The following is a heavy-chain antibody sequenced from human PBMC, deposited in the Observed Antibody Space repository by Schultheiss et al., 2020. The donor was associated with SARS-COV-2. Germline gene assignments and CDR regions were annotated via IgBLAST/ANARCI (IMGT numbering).Heavy chain of an antibody. CDR1: GFTFSSYA. Sequence: GGSLRLSCAASGFTFSSYAMHWVRQAPGKGLGWVAVISYDGSNKYYADSVKGRFIISRDNSKNTLDLQMNSLRDEDTAVYYCAKVWLQLGDAFDIWGQGTMVTVSS. D-gene: IGHD5-24*01. CDR2: ISYDGSNK. CDR3: AKVWLQLGDAFDI. V-gene: IGHV3-30*04. J-gene: IGHJ3*02.